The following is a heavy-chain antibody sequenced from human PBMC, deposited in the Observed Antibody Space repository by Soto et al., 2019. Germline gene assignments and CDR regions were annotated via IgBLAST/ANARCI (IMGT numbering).Heavy chain of an antibody. D-gene: IGHD3-10*01. CDR2: IYYSGET. V-gene: IGHV4-59*01. CDR1: GDSISRYY. CDR3: ARDLGGEFLKGSGMDV. J-gene: IGHJ6*02. Sequence: QVQLQESGPGLVQPSETLSLTCTVSGDSISRYYWSWIRLSPGKGLEWIGYIYYSGETNYNPSVKSRVTISVDRTKNQCSLKLSSVTAADTAVYYCARDLGGEFLKGSGMDVWGQGTTLTVSS.